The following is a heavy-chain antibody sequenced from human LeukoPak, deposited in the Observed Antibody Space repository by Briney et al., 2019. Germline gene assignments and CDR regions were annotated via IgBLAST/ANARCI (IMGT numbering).Heavy chain of an antibody. CDR1: GYTFTGYY. J-gene: IGHJ4*02. Sequence: ASVKVSCKASGYTFTGYYMHWVRQAPGQGLEWMGWINPNSGGTNYAQKFQGRVTMTRDTSISTAYMELSRLRSDDTAVYYCARQTRRLGLTNDYWGQGTLVTVSS. CDR2: INPNSGGT. CDR3: ARQTRRLGLTNDY. V-gene: IGHV1-2*02. D-gene: IGHD6-25*01.